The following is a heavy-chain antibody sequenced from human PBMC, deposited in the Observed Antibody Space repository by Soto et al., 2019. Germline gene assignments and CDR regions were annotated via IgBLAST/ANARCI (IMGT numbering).Heavy chain of an antibody. CDR2: ISPYNGNT. V-gene: IGHV1-18*01. CDR1: GYTFTNYN. Sequence: QVQLVQSGADVKKTGASVKVSCKASGYTFTNYNINWVRQAPGQGLEWVGWISPYNGNTYYAQKFHGRVTMTTDTSTSTVNMELRSLRSDDKALYYCARQLATAFDYWGQGTLVTVSS. J-gene: IGHJ4*02. CDR3: ARQLATAFDY. D-gene: IGHD6-13*01.